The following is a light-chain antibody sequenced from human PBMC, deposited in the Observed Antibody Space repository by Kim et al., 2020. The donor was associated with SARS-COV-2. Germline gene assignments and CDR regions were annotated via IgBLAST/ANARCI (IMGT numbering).Light chain of an antibody. Sequence: QSVLTQPPSVSGAPGQGVTISCTGSSSNIGAGYDVHWYQHLPGTAPKLLIYGNSNRPSGVPDRFSGSKSGTSASLAITGLQAEDEADYYCQSYDSSLSALYVFGTGTQLTVL. CDR1: SSNIGAGYD. V-gene: IGLV1-40*01. CDR2: GNS. J-gene: IGLJ1*01. CDR3: QSYDSSLSALYV.